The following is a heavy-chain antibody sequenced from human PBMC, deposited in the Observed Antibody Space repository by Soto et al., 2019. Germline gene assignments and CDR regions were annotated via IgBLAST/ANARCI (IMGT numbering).Heavy chain of an antibody. Sequence: PGGSLRLSCAASGFTFDDYGMSWVRQAPGKGLECVSGINWNGGSTGYADSVKGRFTISRDNARNSLYLQMNSLRAEDTALYHCARVIGGGGSCYGVFDISGQGTTVTVSS. CDR3: ARVIGGGGSCYGVFDI. CDR2: INWNGGST. J-gene: IGHJ3*02. CDR1: GFTFDDYG. V-gene: IGHV3-20*01. D-gene: IGHD2-15*01.